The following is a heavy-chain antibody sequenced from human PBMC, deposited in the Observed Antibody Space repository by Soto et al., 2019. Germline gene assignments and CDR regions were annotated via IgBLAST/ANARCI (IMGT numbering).Heavy chain of an antibody. V-gene: IGHV3-53*01. CDR1: GFTVSSNY. CDR2: IYSGGHT. D-gene: IGHD3-10*01. CDR3: AKYVSGSEYYYYGMDV. Sequence: GGSLRLSCAASGFTVSSNYMNWVRQAPGKGLEWVSLIYSGGHTYYAGSVKGRFAISRDNSKNTLYLQMNSLRAGDTAVYYCAKYVSGSEYYYYGMDVWGQGATVTVSS. J-gene: IGHJ6*02.